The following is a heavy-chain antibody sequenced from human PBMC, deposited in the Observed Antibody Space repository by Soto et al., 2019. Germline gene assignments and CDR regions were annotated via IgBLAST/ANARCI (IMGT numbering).Heavy chain of an antibody. V-gene: IGHV3-23*01. Sequence: PGGSLRLSCAVSGFTFRSSPMSWVRRAPGKGLEWVSGINGGDDSEHYVDSVRGRFTIIRDNSKNLLLLQMNSLRVEDTAIYYCTKDSHWVIISPTHDHWGQGTQVTVSS. J-gene: IGHJ4*02. D-gene: IGHD3-16*01. CDR2: INGGDDSE. CDR1: GFTFRSSP. CDR3: TKDSHWVIISPTHDH.